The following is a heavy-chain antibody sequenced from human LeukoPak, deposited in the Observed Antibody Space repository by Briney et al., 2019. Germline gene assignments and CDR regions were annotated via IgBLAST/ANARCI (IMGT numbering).Heavy chain of an antibody. CDR2: IGASGSVK. V-gene: IGHV3-11*04. J-gene: IGHJ4*02. D-gene: IGHD5-18*01. Sequence: KPGGSLRLSCAASGFTVSSNYMSWVRQAPGKGLEWVSFIGASGSVKHYADSVMGRFAISRDNAKNSLFLQMNDLRVEDTAMYYCVRAPAGDSYGYYYWGPGTLVIVSS. CDR3: VRAPAGDSYGYYY. CDR1: GFTVSSNY.